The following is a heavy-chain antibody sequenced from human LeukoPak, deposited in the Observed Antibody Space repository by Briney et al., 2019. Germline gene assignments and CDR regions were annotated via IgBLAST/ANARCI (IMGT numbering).Heavy chain of an antibody. J-gene: IGHJ4*02. V-gene: IGHV3-23*01. CDR3: ARGDYDSSGYYEV. D-gene: IGHD3-22*01. CDR2: ISSGGST. CDR1: GFTFSSYA. Sequence: GGSLRLSCAASGFTFSSYAMSWVRQAPGKGLEWASVISSGGSTNYADSVKGRSTISRDNAKNSLYLQMNSLRAEDTAVYYCARGDYDSSGYYEVWGQGTLVTVSS.